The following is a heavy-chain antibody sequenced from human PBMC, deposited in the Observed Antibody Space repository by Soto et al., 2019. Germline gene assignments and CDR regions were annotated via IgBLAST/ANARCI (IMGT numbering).Heavy chain of an antibody. Sequence: QMQLQASGPGLVKPSETLSLTCNVSGASVSNGYWSWIRQPPGKGLEWIGFMYFGGSFNYNPSLTSRATISVETSKNQFSMKWTCVTSSDTAVYYFARSYDDSTGFAFDPWGQGTLVTVSS. V-gene: IGHV4-59*02. J-gene: IGHJ5*02. CDR1: GASVSNGY. D-gene: IGHD3-22*01. CDR2: MYFGGSF. CDR3: ARSYDDSTGFAFDP.